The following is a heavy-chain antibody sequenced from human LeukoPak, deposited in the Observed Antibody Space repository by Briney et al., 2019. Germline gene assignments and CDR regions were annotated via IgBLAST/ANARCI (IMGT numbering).Heavy chain of an antibody. CDR3: AKDLPDYGDYIEGY. CDR2: ISGSGGST. V-gene: IGHV3-23*01. CDR1: GFTFSSFA. D-gene: IGHD4-17*01. Sequence: GGSLRLSCAASGFTFSSFAMSWVRQAPGKGLEWVSNISGSGGSTNYADSVKGRFTFSRDNSKNTLYLQMNSLRAEDTAVYYCAKDLPDYGDYIEGYWGQGTLVTVSS. J-gene: IGHJ4*02.